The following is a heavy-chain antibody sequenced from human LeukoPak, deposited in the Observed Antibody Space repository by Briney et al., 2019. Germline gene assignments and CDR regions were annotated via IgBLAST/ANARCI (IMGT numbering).Heavy chain of an antibody. V-gene: IGHV3-7*01. Sequence: GGSLRLSCAASVFTFSSYWMSWIRQAPGKGLEWVANVKQDGSEKYYVDSVKGRFTISRDNAKNSLYLQMNSLRAEDTAVHYCARGSLRAVVVPAAEYYFDYRGQGTLVTVSS. CDR3: ARGSLRAVVVPAAEYYFDY. CDR2: VKQDGSEK. CDR1: VFTFSSYW. D-gene: IGHD2-2*01. J-gene: IGHJ4*02.